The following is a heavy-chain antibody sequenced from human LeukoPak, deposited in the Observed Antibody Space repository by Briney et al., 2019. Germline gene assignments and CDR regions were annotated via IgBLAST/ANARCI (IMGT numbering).Heavy chain of an antibody. CDR2: ISSNGGST. CDR3: VKRFTAAAGAFEEDY. V-gene: IGHV3-64D*06. D-gene: IGHD6-13*01. Sequence: PWGSLTLSCSASRFTFSSYAMHWVRQPRGKGLEYVSAISSNGGSTYYADSVKGRFTISRDNSKNTLYLQMSSLRAEDTAVYYCVKRFTAAAGAFEEDYWGQGTLVTVSS. J-gene: IGHJ4*02. CDR1: RFTFSSYA.